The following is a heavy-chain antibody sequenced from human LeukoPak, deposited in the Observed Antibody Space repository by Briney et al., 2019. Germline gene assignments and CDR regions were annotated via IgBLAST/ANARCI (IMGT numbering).Heavy chain of an antibody. D-gene: IGHD3-3*01. V-gene: IGHV3-30*03. CDR1: GFTFSRHG. CDR2: ISNDGSRK. J-gene: IGHJ4*02. CDR3: ARDRAWNYFDY. Sequence: GRSLRLSCAPSGFTFSRHGMHWVRQAPGKGLEWVAIISNDGSRKYYAHSVEGRFTISRDNSKNTLYLQMDSLRAEGTAVYYCARDRAWNYFDYWGQGTLVTVSS.